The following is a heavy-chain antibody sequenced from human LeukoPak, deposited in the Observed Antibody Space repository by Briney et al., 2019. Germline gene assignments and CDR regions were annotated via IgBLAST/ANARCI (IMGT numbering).Heavy chain of an antibody. CDR1: GGSISSYY. CDR2: IYYSGST. J-gene: IGHJ5*02. Sequence: SETLSLTCTVSGGSISSYYWSWIRQPPGKGLEWIGYIYYSGSTNYNPSLKSRVTISVDTSKNQFSLKLNSVTAADTAVYYCARQVNWFDPWGQGTLVTVSS. V-gene: IGHV4-59*08. CDR3: ARQVNWFDP.